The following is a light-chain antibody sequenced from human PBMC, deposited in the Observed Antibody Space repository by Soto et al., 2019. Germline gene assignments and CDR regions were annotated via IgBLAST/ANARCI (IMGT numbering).Light chain of an antibody. CDR1: QNVGGRF. V-gene: IGKV3-20*01. CDR3: QQYGTSPIA. Sequence: EIVLTQSPGTLSLSPGERATLSCRASQNVGGRFLAWYQQKPGQAPRLLINVASTRATGIPDRFSGSGSGTDFTLTISRLEPEDSAVYYCQQYGTSPIAFGQGTRLE. J-gene: IGKJ5*01. CDR2: VAS.